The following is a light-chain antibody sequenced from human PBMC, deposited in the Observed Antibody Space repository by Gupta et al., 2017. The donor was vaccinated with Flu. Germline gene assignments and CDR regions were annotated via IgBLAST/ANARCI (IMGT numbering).Light chain of an antibody. CDR1: SSDVGNYNL. CDR2: EGS. J-gene: IGLJ2*01. Sequence: QSALTQPASVSGSPGQSITISCTGTSSDVGNYNLVSWYQQLPGKAPNLMIYEGSRRPAGVSTRFSASKSGNTASLTISGLQAEDEADYYCCSYAGIHTFVFGGGTKVTVL. V-gene: IGLV2-23*03. CDR3: CSYAGIHTFV.